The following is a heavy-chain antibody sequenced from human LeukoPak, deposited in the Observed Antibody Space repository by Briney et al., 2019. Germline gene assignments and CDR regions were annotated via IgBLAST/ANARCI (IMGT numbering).Heavy chain of an antibody. Sequence: GGSLRLSCAASGFTFSSYSMNWVRQTPGKGLEWVSSISISSNYIYYADSVKGRFTISRDNAKNSLYLQMNSLRVEDTAVYYCARGLDIVATGDAFDIWGQGTMVTVSS. J-gene: IGHJ3*02. CDR3: ARGLDIVATGDAFDI. CDR2: ISISSNYI. D-gene: IGHD5-12*01. CDR1: GFTFSSYS. V-gene: IGHV3-21*01.